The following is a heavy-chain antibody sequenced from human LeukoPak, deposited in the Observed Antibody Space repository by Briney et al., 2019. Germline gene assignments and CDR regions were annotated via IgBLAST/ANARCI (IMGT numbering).Heavy chain of an antibody. CDR2: INPNSGGT. V-gene: IGHV1-2*02. CDR3: ARENSVLLWFGETDY. D-gene: IGHD3-10*01. CDR1: GYTFTGYY. Sequence: GASVKVSCKASGYTFTGYYMHWVRQAPGQGLEWMGWINPNSGGTNYAQKFQGRVTMTRDTSISTAYMELSRLRSDDTAVYYCARENSVLLWFGETDYWGQGTLVTVSS. J-gene: IGHJ4*02.